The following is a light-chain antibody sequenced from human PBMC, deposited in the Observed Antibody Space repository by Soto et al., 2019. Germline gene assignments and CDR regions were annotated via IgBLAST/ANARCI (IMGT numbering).Light chain of an antibody. V-gene: IGKV1-5*03. CDR1: QSIRSW. CDR3: QQYNSYPLT. CDR2: KAS. Sequence: DIQMTQSPSTLSASVGDRVTITCRASQSIRSWLAWYQQKPGKAPKLLIYKASSLESGVPSRFSGSGSGTEFTLNISSLQPDDFATYYCQQYNSYPLTFGGGTKVEIK. J-gene: IGKJ4*01.